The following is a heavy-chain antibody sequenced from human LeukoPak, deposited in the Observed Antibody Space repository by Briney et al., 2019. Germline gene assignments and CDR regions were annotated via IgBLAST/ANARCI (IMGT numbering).Heavy chain of an antibody. V-gene: IGHV4-39*07. CDR2: IYYSGST. D-gene: IGHD1-1*01. CDR1: GGSISSSSDY. J-gene: IGHJ4*02. Sequence: SETLSLTCTVAGGSISSSSDYWGWLRQPPGKGLEWIGSIYYSGSTYYNPSLKSRVTISVDTSKNQFSLKLSSVTAADTAVYYCARDYLVERYFDYWGQGTLVTVSS. CDR3: ARDYLVERYFDY.